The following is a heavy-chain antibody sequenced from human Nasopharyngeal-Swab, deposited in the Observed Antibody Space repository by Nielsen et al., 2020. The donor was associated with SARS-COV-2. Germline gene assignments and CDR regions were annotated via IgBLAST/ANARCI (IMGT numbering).Heavy chain of an antibody. CDR1: GFTFSNYW. Sequence: GESLKISCTASGFTFSNYWMTWVRQAPGKGLEWVANIKQDGSEKFYVDSVKGRFTISRDNAKNSLYLQMNSLRAEDTAVYYCARLGGSSWYFDYWGQGTLVTVSS. CDR3: ARLGGSSWYFDY. CDR2: IKQDGSEK. D-gene: IGHD6-13*01. J-gene: IGHJ4*02. V-gene: IGHV3-7*01.